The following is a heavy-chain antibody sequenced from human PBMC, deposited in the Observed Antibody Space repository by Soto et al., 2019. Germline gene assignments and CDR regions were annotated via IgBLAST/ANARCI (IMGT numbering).Heavy chain of an antibody. CDR3: ASTYQLLVPRDYYYYGMDV. CDR1: GGSISSGDYY. D-gene: IGHD2-2*01. Sequence: SETLSLTGAVSGGSISSGDYYWSWIRQPPGKGLEWIGYIYYSGSTYYNPSLKSRVTISVDTSKNQFSLKLSSVTAADTAVYYCASTYQLLVPRDYYYYGMDVWGQGTTVTVSS. V-gene: IGHV4-30-4*01. CDR2: IYYSGST. J-gene: IGHJ6*02.